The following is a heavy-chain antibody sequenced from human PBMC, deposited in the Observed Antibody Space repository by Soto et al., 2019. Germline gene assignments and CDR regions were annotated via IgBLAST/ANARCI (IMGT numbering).Heavy chain of an antibody. V-gene: IGHV1-46*03. CDR1: GYTFTSYY. D-gene: IGHD3-10*01. J-gene: IGHJ6*03. CDR2: INPGGGST. Sequence: ASVKVSCKASGYTFTSYYMHWVRQAPGQGLEWMGIINPGGGSTSYAQKFQGRVTMTRDTSTSTVYMELSSLRSEDTAVYYCARDYDGSGSYSLYYYYMDVWGKGTTVTVSS. CDR3: ARDYDGSGSYSLYYYYMDV.